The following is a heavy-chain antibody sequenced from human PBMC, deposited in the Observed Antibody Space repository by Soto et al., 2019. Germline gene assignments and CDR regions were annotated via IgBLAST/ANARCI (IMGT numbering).Heavy chain of an antibody. CDR3: ARVQRLSDWFDP. CDR2: IYSSGGT. V-gene: IGHV4-4*07. J-gene: IGHJ5*02. D-gene: IGHD2-2*01. CDR1: GASMSSYY. Sequence: SETLSLTCSVSGASMSSYYWTWIRQPAGKGLEWIGRIYSSGGTHYNPSLKSRVTISLDTSKNQFSLRLNSVTAADTAVYYCARVQRLSDWFDPWGQGTLVIVSS.